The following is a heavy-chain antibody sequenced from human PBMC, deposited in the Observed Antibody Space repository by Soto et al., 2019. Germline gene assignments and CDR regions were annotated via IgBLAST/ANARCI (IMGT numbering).Heavy chain of an antibody. Sequence: GGSLRLSCAASGFTFSSYAMSWVRQAPGKGLEWVSAISGSGGSTYYADSVKGRFTISRDNSKNTLYLQMNSLRAEDTAVYYCAKEAYSYGYNYYYYMDVWGKGTTVTVSS. V-gene: IGHV3-23*01. D-gene: IGHD5-18*01. CDR2: ISGSGGST. CDR1: GFTFSSYA. J-gene: IGHJ6*03. CDR3: AKEAYSYGYNYYYYMDV.